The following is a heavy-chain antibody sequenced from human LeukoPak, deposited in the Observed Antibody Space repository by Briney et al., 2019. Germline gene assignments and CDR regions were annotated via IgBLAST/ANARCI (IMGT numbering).Heavy chain of an antibody. CDR2: IYYSGST. CDR1: GGSISSYY. V-gene: IGHV4-59*08. J-gene: IGHJ4*02. CDR3: ARLDHWGAFDY. D-gene: IGHD7-27*01. Sequence: SETLSLTCTVSGGSISSYYWSWIRQPPGKGLEWIGYIYYSGSTNYNPSLKSRVTISVDTSKNQFSLKLSSVTAADTAVYYCARLDHWGAFDYWGQGTLVTVSS.